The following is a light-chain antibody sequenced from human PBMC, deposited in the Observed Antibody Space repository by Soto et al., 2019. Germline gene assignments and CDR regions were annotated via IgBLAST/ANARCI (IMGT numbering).Light chain of an antibody. CDR3: QQYSSHSRT. V-gene: IGKV1-5*03. CDR1: QSISSW. CDR2: KAS. Sequence: IQLTQTPSSLSASVGDRVTITCRASQSISSWLARYQQKPGKAPKLVIYKASSLESGVPSRFSGSGSGTEFTLTISSLQPDDFATYYCQQYSSHSRTFGQGTKVDIK. J-gene: IGKJ1*01.